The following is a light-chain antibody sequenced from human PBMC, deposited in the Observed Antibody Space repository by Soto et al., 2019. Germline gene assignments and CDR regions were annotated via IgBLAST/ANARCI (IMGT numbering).Light chain of an antibody. CDR2: ENN. J-gene: IGLJ1*01. CDR1: SSNIGAGYE. Sequence: QSVLTQPPSVSEAPGQRVTISCTGSSSNIGAGYEAHWYQQVPGTAPKLLIYENNNRPSGVPDRFSGSKSGTSASLAITGLQAEDEAEYYCQSYYSSLSVYVFGTGTKLTFL. V-gene: IGLV1-40*01. CDR3: QSYYSSLSVYV.